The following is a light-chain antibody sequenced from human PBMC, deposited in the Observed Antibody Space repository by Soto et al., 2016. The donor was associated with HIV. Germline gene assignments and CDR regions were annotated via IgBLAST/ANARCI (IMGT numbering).Light chain of an antibody. CDR2: GAS. Sequence: DIQMTQSPSSLYASVGDRVTITCRASQDTNNHLAWFQQKPGKAPKSLIYGASTLQSGVSSKFSGSGSGTDFTLTISSLQPEDLATYYCQQYNSYSPPYTFGQGPSWRSN. CDR1: QDTNNH. CDR3: QQYNSYSPPYT. V-gene: IGKV1-16*02. J-gene: IGKJ2*01.